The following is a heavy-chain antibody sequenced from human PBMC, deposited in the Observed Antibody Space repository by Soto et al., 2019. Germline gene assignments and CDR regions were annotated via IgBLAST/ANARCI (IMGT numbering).Heavy chain of an antibody. Sequence: QVQLVESGGGVVQPGRSLRLSCSASGFTFSSYGMHWVRQAPGKGLEWVAVISYDGSNKYYADSVKGRFTISRDNSKNTLYLQLNSLRAEDTAVYYCAKDPYDTWPDFDYWGQGTLVTVSS. V-gene: IGHV3-30*18. J-gene: IGHJ4*02. CDR3: AKDPYDTWPDFDY. D-gene: IGHD3-22*01. CDR2: ISYDGSNK. CDR1: GFTFSSYG.